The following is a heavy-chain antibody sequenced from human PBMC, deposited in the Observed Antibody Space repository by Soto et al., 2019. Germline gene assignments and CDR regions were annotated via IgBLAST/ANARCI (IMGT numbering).Heavy chain of an antibody. CDR2: IHPGGQTI. V-gene: IGHV3-48*03. Sequence: EVQLVESGGGLVQPGGSLRLSCAASGFTFSSSEMYWVRQAPGKGLEWISYIHPGGQTIFYAESVKGRFTISRDNANLSLYLQMNSRRAEATAVYYCASGGSRWGGGKKVTVSS. J-gene: IGHJ3*01. D-gene: IGHD2-15*01. CDR3: ASGGSR. CDR1: GFTFSSSE.